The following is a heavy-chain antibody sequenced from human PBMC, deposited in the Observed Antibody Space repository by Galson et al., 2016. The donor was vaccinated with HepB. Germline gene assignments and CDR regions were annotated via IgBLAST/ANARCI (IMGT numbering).Heavy chain of an antibody. CDR2: ISLNGHHE. CDR3: AQGVVAVAAIVS. J-gene: IGHJ4*02. Sequence: SLRLSCAASGFTFSNYGMHWVRQAPGKGLEWVAVISLNGHHEYYADSVQGRFTISRDDSKNTLYLQMNSLRSEDTAVYYCAQGVVAVAAIVSWGQGTLVTVSS. D-gene: IGHD6-19*01. CDR1: GFTFSNYG. V-gene: IGHV3-30*18.